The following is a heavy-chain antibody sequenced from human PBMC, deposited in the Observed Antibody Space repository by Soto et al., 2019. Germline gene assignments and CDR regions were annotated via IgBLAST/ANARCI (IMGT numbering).Heavy chain of an antibody. CDR2: ISGSGGST. CDR3: AKVPDISSLWYYMDV. Sequence: GGSLRLSCAASGFTFSSYAMSWVRQAPGKGLEWVSAISGSGGSTYYADSVKGRFTISRDNSKNTLYLQMNSLRAEDTAVYYCAKVPDISSLWYYMDVWGKGTTVTVSS. CDR1: GFTFSSYA. D-gene: IGHD3-9*01. J-gene: IGHJ6*03. V-gene: IGHV3-23*01.